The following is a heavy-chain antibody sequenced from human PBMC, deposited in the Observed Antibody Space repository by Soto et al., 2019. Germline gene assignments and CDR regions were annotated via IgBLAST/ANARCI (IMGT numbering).Heavy chain of an antibody. V-gene: IGHV1-69*06. CDR1: GGAFSSYA. J-gene: IGHJ1*01. CDR2: IIPIFGTA. Sequence: SVKVSCKASGGAFSSYAISWVRQAPGQGLEWMGGIIPIFGTANYAQKFQGRVTITADKSTSTAYMELSSLRSEDTAVYYCALYYYGSGSYSTRGYFQHWGQGTLVTVSS. CDR3: ALYYYGSGSYSTRGYFQH. D-gene: IGHD3-10*01.